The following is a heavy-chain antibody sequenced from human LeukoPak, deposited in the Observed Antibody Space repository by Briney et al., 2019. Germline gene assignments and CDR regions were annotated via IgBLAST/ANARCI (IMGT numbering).Heavy chain of an antibody. J-gene: IGHJ6*02. D-gene: IGHD3-10*01. CDR1: GGSISSGDHY. Sequence: PSETLSLTCTVSGGSISSGDHYWSWIRQPPGKGLEWIGYIYYSGSTYYNPSLKSRVTISIDTSKNQFSLKLSSVTAADTAVYYCARDDRPHSPQSMVRGVMDVWGQGTTVTVSS. V-gene: IGHV4-30-4*01. CDR2: IYYSGST. CDR3: ARDDRPHSPQSMVRGVMDV.